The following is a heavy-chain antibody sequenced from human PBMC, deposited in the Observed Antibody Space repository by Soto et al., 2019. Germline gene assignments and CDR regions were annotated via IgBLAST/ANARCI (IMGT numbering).Heavy chain of an antibody. CDR1: GGSISSGGYS. CDR2: IYHSGST. CDR3: ARINFDYYDSSGYSRWFDP. D-gene: IGHD3-22*01. Sequence: QLQLQESGSGLVKPSQTLSLTCAVSGGSISSGGYSWSWIREPPGKGLEWIGYIYHSGSTYYNPALKSRVTISVDRSKHQFSLKLSSVTAADTAVYYCARINFDYYDSSGYSRWFDPWGQGTLATVSS. V-gene: IGHV4-30-2*01. J-gene: IGHJ5*02.